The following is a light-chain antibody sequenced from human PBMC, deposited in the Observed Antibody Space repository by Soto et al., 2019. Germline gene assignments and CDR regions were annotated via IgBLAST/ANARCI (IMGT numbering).Light chain of an antibody. CDR1: SSDVGGYNY. CDR2: DAS. J-gene: IGLJ1*01. V-gene: IGLV2-14*01. Sequence: QSALTQPASVSGSPGQSITISCTGTSSDVGGYNYVSWYQQHPGKAPKLMIYDASNRPSGVSNRFSGSKAGNTASLTISGLQAEDEADYYCSSYTSSSTLYVFGTGTKLTFL. CDR3: SSYTSSSTLYV.